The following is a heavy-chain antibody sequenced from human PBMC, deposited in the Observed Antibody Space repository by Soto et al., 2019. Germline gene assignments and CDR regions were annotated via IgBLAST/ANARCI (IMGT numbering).Heavy chain of an antibody. D-gene: IGHD1-26*01. J-gene: IGHJ4*02. Sequence: KPSETLSLTCAVSGYSISSGYYWGWIRQPPGKGLEWIGSIYHSGRTYYNPSLKSRLTIPLDTSKNQFSLKLTSVTAADTALYFCATTSGSFPYWGQGTLVTVSS. CDR1: GYSISSGYY. CDR3: ATTSGSFPY. V-gene: IGHV4-38-2*01. CDR2: IYHSGRT.